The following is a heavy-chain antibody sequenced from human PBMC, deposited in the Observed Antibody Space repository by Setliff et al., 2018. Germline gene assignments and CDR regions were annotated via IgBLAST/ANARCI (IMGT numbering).Heavy chain of an antibody. CDR2: IYSSGYT. D-gene: IGHD5-12*01. J-gene: IGHJ4*02. Sequence: SETLSLTCTVSGGSISGASIRSYYWSWLRQHRGKGLEWIGYIYSSGYTYYNPSLKSRVTISIDTSKDQFSLKLISVTAADTAVYYCARGGTFRYFDFWGQGAPVTVSS. CDR3: ARGGTFRYFDF. V-gene: IGHV4-31*03. CDR1: GGSISGASIRSYY.